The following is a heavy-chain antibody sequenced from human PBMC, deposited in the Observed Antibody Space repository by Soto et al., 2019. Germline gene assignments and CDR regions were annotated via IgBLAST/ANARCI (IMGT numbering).Heavy chain of an antibody. CDR2: ISYDGSNK. CDR1: GFTFSSYA. V-gene: IGHV3-30-3*01. CDR3: ARDQGLVIIYYFDY. J-gene: IGHJ4*02. Sequence: GGSLRLSCAASGFTFSSYAMHWVRQAPGKGLEWVAVISYDGSNKYYADSVKGRFTISRDNSKNTLYLQMNSLRAEDTAVYYCARDQGLVIIYYFDYWGQGTLVTVSS. D-gene: IGHD3-9*01.